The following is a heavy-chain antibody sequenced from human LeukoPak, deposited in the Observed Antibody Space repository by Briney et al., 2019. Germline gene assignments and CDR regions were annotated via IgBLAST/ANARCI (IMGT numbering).Heavy chain of an antibody. CDR2: IYTSGST. Sequence: SETLSLTCTVSGGSISSYYWSWIRQPAGKGLEWIGRIYTSGSTNYNPSLKSRVTISLDTSKNQFSLKLSSVTAADTAVYYCARTTEGGYTYGYFYYYMDVWGKGTTVTISS. D-gene: IGHD5-18*01. CDR3: ARTTEGGYTYGYFYYYMDV. V-gene: IGHV4-4*07. CDR1: GGSISSYY. J-gene: IGHJ6*03.